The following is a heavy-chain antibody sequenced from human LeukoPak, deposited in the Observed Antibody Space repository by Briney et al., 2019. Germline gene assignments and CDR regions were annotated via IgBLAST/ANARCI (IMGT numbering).Heavy chain of an antibody. D-gene: IGHD5-18*01. J-gene: IGHJ4*02. Sequence: SVTVSCKASGGTFSSYAISWVRQAPGQGLEWMGRIIPILGIANYAQTFQGRVTITADKSTSTAYMELSSLRSEDTAVYYCARDTIQLWDSHVFDYWGQGTLVTVSS. V-gene: IGHV1-69*04. CDR1: GGTFSSYA. CDR3: ARDTIQLWDSHVFDY. CDR2: IIPILGIA.